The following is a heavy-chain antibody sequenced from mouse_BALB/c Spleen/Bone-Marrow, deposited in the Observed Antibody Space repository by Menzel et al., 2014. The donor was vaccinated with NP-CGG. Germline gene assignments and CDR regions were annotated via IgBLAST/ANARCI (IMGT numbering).Heavy chain of an antibody. V-gene: IGHV5-17*02. J-gene: IGHJ4*01. CDR2: ISSGSSTI. CDR1: GFTFSSFG. D-gene: IGHD2-1*01. CDR3: ARSRGNYLYYAMDY. Sequence: EVKLMESGGGLVQPGGSRKLSCAASGFTFSSFGMHWVRQAPEKGLEWVAYISSGSSTIYYADTVKGRFTISRDNPKNTLFLQMTSLRSEDTAMYYCARSRGNYLYYAMDYWGQGTSVTVSS.